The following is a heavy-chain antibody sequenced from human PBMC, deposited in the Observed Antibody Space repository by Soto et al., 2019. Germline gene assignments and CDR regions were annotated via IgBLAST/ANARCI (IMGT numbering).Heavy chain of an antibody. CDR1: GGSFSRYY. CDR2: IYYSGST. Sequence: LSLTCAVSGGSFSRYYWGWIRRPTGKGLEWIGSIYYSGSTYYNPSLKSRVTISVDTSKNQFSLKLSSVTAADTAVYYCASRGTTTYCSGGSCYARGFDYWGQGTLVTVSS. CDR3: ASRGTTTYCSGGSCYARGFDY. D-gene: IGHD2-15*01. V-gene: IGHV4-39*01. J-gene: IGHJ4*02.